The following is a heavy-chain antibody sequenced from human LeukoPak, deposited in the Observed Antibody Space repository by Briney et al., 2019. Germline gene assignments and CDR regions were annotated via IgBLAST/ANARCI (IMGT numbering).Heavy chain of an antibody. J-gene: IGHJ6*03. D-gene: IGHD2-2*01. V-gene: IGHV4-34*01. CDR3: ARAGARYCSRTSCRLYYYYMDV. CDR1: GGSFIGYY. CDR2: INHSGST. Sequence: SETLSLTCAVYGGSFIGYYWSWIRQPPGKGMEWIGEINHSGSTNYNPSLKSRVTISEETSKNQFSLKLSSVTAADTAVYYCARAGARYCSRTSCRLYYYYMDVWGKGTTVTVSS.